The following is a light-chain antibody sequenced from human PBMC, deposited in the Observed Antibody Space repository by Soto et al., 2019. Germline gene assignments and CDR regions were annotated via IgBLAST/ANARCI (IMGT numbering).Light chain of an antibody. CDR1: NVDVGGYNY. CDR2: EVS. CDR3: ASYTIKTTYV. Sequence: QSVLTQPASVSGSPGQSITISCTGTNVDVGGYNYVSWYQHHPGKAPKLLIFEVSNRPSGVPNRFSGSKSGNTASLTISGLQSEDEADYYCASYTIKTTYVFGSGTKV. V-gene: IGLV2-14*01. J-gene: IGLJ1*01.